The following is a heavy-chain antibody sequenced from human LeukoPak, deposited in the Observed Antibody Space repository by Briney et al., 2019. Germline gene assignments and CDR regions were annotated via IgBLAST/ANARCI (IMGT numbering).Heavy chain of an antibody. CDR2: IYSGGST. D-gene: IGHD3-3*01. J-gene: IGHJ6*03. CDR3: ARGSTYYDFWSGYYATDYYMDV. CDR1: GFTVSSNY. V-gene: IGHV3-53*01. Sequence: PGGSLRLSCAASGFTVSSNYMGWVRQAPGKGLEWVSVIYSGGSTYYADSVKGRFTISRDNSKNTLYLQMNSLRAEDTAVYYCARGSTYYDFWSGYYATDYYMDVWGKGTTVTVSS.